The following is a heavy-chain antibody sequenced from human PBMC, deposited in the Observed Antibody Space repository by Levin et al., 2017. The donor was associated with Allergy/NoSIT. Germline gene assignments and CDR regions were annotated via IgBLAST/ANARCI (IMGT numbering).Heavy chain of an antibody. CDR1: GFTFRDYY. Sequence: GGSLRLSCAASGFTFRDYYMSWIRQAPGKGLELVSYISGTSSAIIYADSVKGRFTISRDNAQNSLYLQMNSLRAEDTAVYFCAGAPLAAAGHYWGQRTLVTVSS. V-gene: IGHV3-11*05. D-gene: IGHD6-13*01. J-gene: IGHJ4*02. CDR3: AGAPLAAAGHY. CDR2: ISGTSSAI.